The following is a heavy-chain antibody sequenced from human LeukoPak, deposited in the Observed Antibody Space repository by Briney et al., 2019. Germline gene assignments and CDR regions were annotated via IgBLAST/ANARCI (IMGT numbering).Heavy chain of an antibody. Sequence: GGSLRLSCAAAGFTFSSYAMSWVRQAPGKGLEWVSDADSVKGRFTISRDNSKNTLYLQMKSLRAEDTAVYYCATASGSYPYYFDYWGQGTLVTVSS. J-gene: IGHJ4*02. V-gene: IGHV3-23*01. CDR3: ATASGSYPYYFDY. D-gene: IGHD1-26*01. CDR1: GFTFSSYA.